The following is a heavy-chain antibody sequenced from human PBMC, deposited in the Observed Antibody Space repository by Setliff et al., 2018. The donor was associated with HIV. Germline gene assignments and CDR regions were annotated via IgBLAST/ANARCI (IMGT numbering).Heavy chain of an antibody. Sequence: PSETLSLTCTVSGGSSYYWGWIRQPPGKGLEWIGSIYYSGSTYYYNPALKSRVTISVDTSKNQFSLKLSSVTAADTAVYYCARQGSSGLGYAFDIWGQGTMVTVSS. D-gene: IGHD6-19*01. CDR2: IYYSGST. CDR3: ARQGSSGLGYAFDI. J-gene: IGHJ3*02. CDR1: GGSSYY. V-gene: IGHV4-39*01.